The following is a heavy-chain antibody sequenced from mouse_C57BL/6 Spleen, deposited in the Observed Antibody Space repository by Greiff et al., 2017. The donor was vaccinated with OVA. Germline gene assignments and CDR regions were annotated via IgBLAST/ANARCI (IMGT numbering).Heavy chain of an antibody. Sequence: QVQLQQPGAELVKPGASVKMSCKASGYTFTSYWITWVKQRPGQGLEWIGDIYPGSGSTNYNEKFKSKATLTVDTSSSTAYMQLSSLTSEDSAVYYCAKGDYYGSSYDWYFDVWGTGTTVTVSS. V-gene: IGHV1-55*01. CDR1: GYTFTSYW. J-gene: IGHJ1*03. D-gene: IGHD1-1*01. CDR3: AKGDYYGSSYDWYFDV. CDR2: IYPGSGST.